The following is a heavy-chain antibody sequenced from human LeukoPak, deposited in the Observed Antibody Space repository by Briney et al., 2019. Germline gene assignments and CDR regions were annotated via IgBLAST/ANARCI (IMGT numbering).Heavy chain of an antibody. Sequence: GESLKISCKGSGYSITDYWIAWVRQMPGKGLEWMGIIYPADSDIRYSPSFQGQVTISADKSISTAYLQWSSLKASDTAMYYCARQEYCSGGSCYTWFDPWGQGTLVTVSS. V-gene: IGHV5-51*01. CDR3: ARQEYCSGGSCYTWFDP. CDR1: GYSITDYW. D-gene: IGHD2-15*01. J-gene: IGHJ5*02. CDR2: IYPADSDI.